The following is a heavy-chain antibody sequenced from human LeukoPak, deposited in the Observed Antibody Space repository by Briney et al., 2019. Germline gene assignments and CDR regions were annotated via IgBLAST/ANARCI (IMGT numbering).Heavy chain of an antibody. J-gene: IGHJ4*02. Sequence: GGSLRLSCAASGFTFSTYGMHWVRQAPGKGLERVAFIRYDGSNEYYEDSVKGRFTISRDNSKNTLYLQMNSLRAEDTAVYYCVKDSFPTAMISPCDYWGQGTLVTVSS. CDR3: VKDSFPTAMISPCDY. D-gene: IGHD5-18*01. CDR2: IRYDGSNE. V-gene: IGHV3-30*02. CDR1: GFTFSTYG.